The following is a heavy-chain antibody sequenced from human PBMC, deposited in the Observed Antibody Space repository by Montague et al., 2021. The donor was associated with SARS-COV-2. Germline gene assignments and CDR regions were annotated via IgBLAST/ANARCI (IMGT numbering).Heavy chain of an antibody. Sequence: SETLSLTCTVSGGGSISSSHWWIWVRQPPGKGLEWIGEIYHDGSTNYNPSLNSRLTISVAKSKNQFSLKLISVTAADTAVYYCARFTSTGSGSYYSFDYWGQGTLVTVSS. D-gene: IGHD1-26*01. CDR2: IYHDGST. J-gene: IGHJ4*02. V-gene: IGHV4-4*02. CDR3: ARFTSTGSGSYYSFDY. CDR1: GGGSISSSHW.